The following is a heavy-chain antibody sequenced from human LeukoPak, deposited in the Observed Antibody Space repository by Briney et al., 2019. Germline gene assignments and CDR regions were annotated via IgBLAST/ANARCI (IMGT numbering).Heavy chain of an antibody. CDR1: GYAFIDYY. V-gene: IGHV1-2*06. CDR2: INPNNGGA. Sequence: ASVKVSCKTSGYAFIDYYIHWVRLAPGQGLEWMGRINPNNGGANYAPRFQGRVTMTRDTSIDMAYMELSKLKSDDSAVYYCPREDSGGCGMDVWGQGTTVAVSS. D-gene: IGHD6-19*01. CDR3: PREDSGGCGMDV. J-gene: IGHJ6*02.